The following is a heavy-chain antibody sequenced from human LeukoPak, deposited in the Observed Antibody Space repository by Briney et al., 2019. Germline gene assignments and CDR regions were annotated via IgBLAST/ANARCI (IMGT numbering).Heavy chain of an antibody. J-gene: IGHJ4*02. D-gene: IGHD3-22*01. CDR2: ISWDGGST. V-gene: IGHV3-43*01. Sequence: PGGSLRLSCAASGFTFDDYTMHWVRQAPGKGLEWVSLISWDGGSTYYADSVKGRFTISRDNSKNSLYLQMNSLRAEDTAVYYCARGYDSSGYYSDYWGQGTLVTVSS. CDR3: ARGYDSSGYYSDY. CDR1: GFTFDDYT.